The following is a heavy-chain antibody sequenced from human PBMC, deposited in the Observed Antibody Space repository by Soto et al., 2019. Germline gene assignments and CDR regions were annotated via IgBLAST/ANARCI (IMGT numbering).Heavy chain of an antibody. D-gene: IGHD1-1*01. Sequence: GGSLRLSCAASGFTFSSYSMNWVRQAPGKGLEWVSSISSSSSYIYYADSVKGRFTISRDNAKNSLYLQMNSLRAEDTAVYYCARDRTGIKFDYWGQGTLVTVSS. J-gene: IGHJ4*02. CDR1: GFTFSSYS. V-gene: IGHV3-21*01. CDR3: ARDRTGIKFDY. CDR2: ISSSSSYI.